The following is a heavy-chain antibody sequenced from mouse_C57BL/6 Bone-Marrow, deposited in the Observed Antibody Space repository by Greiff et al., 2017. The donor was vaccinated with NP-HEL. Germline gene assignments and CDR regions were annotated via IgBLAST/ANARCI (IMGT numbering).Heavy chain of an antibody. Sequence: QVTLKVCGPGILQSSQTLSLTCSFSGFSLSTSGMGVSWIRQPSGKGLEWLAHIYWDDDKRYNPSLKSRLTISKDTSRNQVFLKITSVDTADTATYYCARREDYFDYWGQGTTLTVSS. CDR1: GFSLSTSGMG. J-gene: IGHJ2*01. V-gene: IGHV8-12*01. CDR3: ARREDYFDY. CDR2: IYWDDDK.